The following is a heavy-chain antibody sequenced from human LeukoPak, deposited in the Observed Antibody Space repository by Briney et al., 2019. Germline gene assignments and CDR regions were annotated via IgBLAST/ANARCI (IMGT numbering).Heavy chain of an antibody. V-gene: IGHV3-15*01. D-gene: IGHD3-10*01. J-gene: IGHJ4*02. CDR1: GFTFSNAW. CDR2: IKSKTDGGTT. Sequence: GGSLRLSCAASGFTFSNAWMSWVRQAPGKGLEWVGRIKSKTDGGTTDYAAPVKGRFTISRDDSKNTLYLQMNSLKTEDTAVYYCTRAPGPWGLWFGEHIGVIEKPNDYWGQGTLVTVSS. CDR3: TRAPGPWGLWFGEHIGVIEKPNDY.